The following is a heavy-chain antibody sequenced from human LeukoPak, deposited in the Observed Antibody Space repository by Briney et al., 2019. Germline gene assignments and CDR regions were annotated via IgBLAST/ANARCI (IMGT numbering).Heavy chain of an antibody. D-gene: IGHD6-19*01. Sequence: GGSLRLSCAASGFAFNTYAMHWVRQAPGQGLEWVALIWHDGSHKFYSNSVRGQFTISRDNSKNTLYLQMNSLRAEDTAIYYCARALYSGGWYGGDYWGQGTLVTVSS. CDR1: GFAFNTYA. V-gene: IGHV3-33*01. J-gene: IGHJ4*02. CDR3: ARALYSGGWYGGDY. CDR2: IWHDGSHK.